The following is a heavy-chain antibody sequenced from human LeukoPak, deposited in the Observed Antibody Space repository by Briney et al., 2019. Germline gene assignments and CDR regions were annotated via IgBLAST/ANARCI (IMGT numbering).Heavy chain of an antibody. D-gene: IGHD4-17*01. J-gene: IGHJ4*02. Sequence: ASVKVSCKASGGTFSSYAISWVRQAPGQGLEWMGGIIPIFGTTNYAQKSQGRVTITADESTSTGYMELRNLRSEDTAVYYCARPELAGGDYGLDYWGQGTLVTVSS. CDR1: GGTFSSYA. V-gene: IGHV1-69*13. CDR3: ARPELAGGDYGLDY. CDR2: IIPIFGTT.